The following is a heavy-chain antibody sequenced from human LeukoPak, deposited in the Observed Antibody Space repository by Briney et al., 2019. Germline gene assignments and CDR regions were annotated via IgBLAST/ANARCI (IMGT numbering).Heavy chain of an antibody. J-gene: IGHJ4*02. CDR1: GGTFSSYA. V-gene: IGHV1-69*13. CDR2: IIPIFGTA. D-gene: IGHD2-15*01. Sequence: ASVKVSCKASGGTFSSYAISWVRQAPGQGLEWMGGIIPIFGTANYAQKFQGRVTITADESTSTAYMELSSLRSEDTAVYYCATDYCSGGSCYPDYWGQGTLVTVSS. CDR3: ATDYCSGGSCYPDY.